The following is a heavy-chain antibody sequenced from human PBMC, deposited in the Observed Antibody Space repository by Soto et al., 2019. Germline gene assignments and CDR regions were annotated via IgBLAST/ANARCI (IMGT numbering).Heavy chain of an antibody. J-gene: IGHJ6*02. CDR3: AREFGQWLVLDYYYGMDV. Sequence: PSETLSLTCTVSGGSISSGGYYWSWIRQHPGKGLEWIGYIYYSGSTYYNPSLKSRVTISVDTSKNQFSLKLSSVTAADTAVYYCAREFGQWLVLDYYYGMDVWGQGTTVTVSS. V-gene: IGHV4-31*03. CDR1: GGSISSGGYY. CDR2: IYYSGST. D-gene: IGHD6-19*01.